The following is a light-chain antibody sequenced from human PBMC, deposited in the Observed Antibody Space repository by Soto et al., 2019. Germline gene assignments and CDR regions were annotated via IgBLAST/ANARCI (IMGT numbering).Light chain of an antibody. CDR2: GAS. V-gene: IGKV3-20*01. Sequence: IVMTQSPATLSVSPGERATLSCRASQSVSSNLAWYQQKPGQAPRLLIYGASNRATGIPDRFSGSGSGTDFTLTISRLEPEDFAVSYCQQYGSSGTFGQGTKVDTK. J-gene: IGKJ1*01. CDR3: QQYGSSGT. CDR1: QSVSSN.